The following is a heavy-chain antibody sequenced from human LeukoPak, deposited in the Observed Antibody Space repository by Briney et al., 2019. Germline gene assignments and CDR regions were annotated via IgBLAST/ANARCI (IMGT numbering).Heavy chain of an antibody. CDR3: ARGDGKMDV. CDR1: GFTFRSYS. J-gene: IGHJ6*04. CDR2: ISSSTTTI. V-gene: IGHV3-48*01. Sequence: GGSLRLSCAASGFTFRSYSMNWVRQAPGKGLEWVSYISSSTTTIYYADSVKGRFTISRDNAKNSLYLQMSSLRAEDTAVYYCARGDGKMDVWGRGTTVTVSS. D-gene: IGHD4-17*01.